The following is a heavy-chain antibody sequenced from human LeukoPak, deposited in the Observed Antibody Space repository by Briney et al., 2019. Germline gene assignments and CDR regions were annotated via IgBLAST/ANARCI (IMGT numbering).Heavy chain of an antibody. D-gene: IGHD6-13*01. CDR1: GYSISNDYY. V-gene: IGHV4-38-2*02. J-gene: IGHJ6*04. Sequence: SETLSLTCAASGYSISNDYYWGWIRQPPGKGLEWIGSIYHSGSTYYNPSLKSRLTISVDTSKNQFSLKVTSVTAADTAVYYCARDVAAAATRKENYYGLDVWGKGTTVTVSS. CDR2: IYHSGST. CDR3: ARDVAAAATRKENYYGLDV.